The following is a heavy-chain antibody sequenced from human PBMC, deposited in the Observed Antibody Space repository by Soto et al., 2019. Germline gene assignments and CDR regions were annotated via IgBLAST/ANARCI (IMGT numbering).Heavy chain of an antibody. CDR1: GFTFSSYA. J-gene: IGHJ4*02. D-gene: IGHD2-15*01. CDR3: AKSPNTNIVVVVAATLDY. Sequence: VQLLESGGGLVQPGGSLRLSCAASGFTFSSYAMSWVRQAPGKGLEWVSAISGSGGSTYYADSVKGRFTISRDNSKNTLYLQMNSLRAEDTAVYYCAKSPNTNIVVVVAATLDYWGQGTLVTVSS. CDR2: ISGSGGST. V-gene: IGHV3-23*01.